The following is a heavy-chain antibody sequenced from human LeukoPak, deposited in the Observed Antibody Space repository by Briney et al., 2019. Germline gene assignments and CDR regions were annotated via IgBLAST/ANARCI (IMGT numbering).Heavy chain of an antibody. CDR1: GFTLSNAW. J-gene: IGHJ4*02. CDR3: TRDRSYGY. D-gene: IGHD3-10*01. CDR2: IKSKTDRGTT. V-gene: IGHV3-15*01. Sequence: GGSLRLSCAASGFTLSNAWMSWVRQPPGKGREWVGRIKSKTDRGTTDYAAPVKGRFTISRDDSNNTLYLQMNSLKTEDTALYYCTRDRSYGYWGQGTLVTVSS.